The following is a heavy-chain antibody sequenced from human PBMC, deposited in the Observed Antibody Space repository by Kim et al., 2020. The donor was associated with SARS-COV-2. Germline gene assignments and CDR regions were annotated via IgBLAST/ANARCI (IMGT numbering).Heavy chain of an antibody. CDR2: ISGSGGST. V-gene: IGHV3-23*01. CDR3: AKGGKEQWLGNFYYYYYGMDV. D-gene: IGHD6-19*01. J-gene: IGHJ6*02. CDR1: GFTFSSYA. Sequence: GGSLRLSCAASGFTFSSYAMSWVRQAPGKGLEWVSAISGSGGSTYYADSVKGRFTISRDNSKNTLYLQMNSLRAEDTAVYYCAKGGKEQWLGNFYYYYYGMDVWGQGTTVTVSS.